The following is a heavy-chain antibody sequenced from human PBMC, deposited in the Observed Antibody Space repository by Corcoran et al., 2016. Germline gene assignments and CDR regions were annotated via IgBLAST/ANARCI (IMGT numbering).Heavy chain of an antibody. CDR1: GGSISSSSYY. CDR2: IYYSGST. V-gene: IGHV4-39*01. D-gene: IGHD3-3*01. CDR3: ARHSDTIFGVVMGWFDP. Sequence: QLQLQESGPGLVKPSETLSLTCTVSGGSISSSSYYWGWIRQPPGKGLEWIGSIYYSGSTYYNPSLKSRVTISVDTSKNQFSLTLSSVTAADTAVYYGARHSDTIFGVVMGWFDPWGQGTLVTVSS. J-gene: IGHJ5*02.